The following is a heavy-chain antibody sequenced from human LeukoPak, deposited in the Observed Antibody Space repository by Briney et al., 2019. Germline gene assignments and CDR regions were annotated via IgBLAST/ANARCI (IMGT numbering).Heavy chain of an antibody. CDR1: GGSIRSSTYY. D-gene: IGHD3-10*01. CDR3: ARLGPQGYGSGSYYKYYYYYMDV. Sequence: PSETLSLTCTVSGGSIRSSTYYWGWIRQPPGKGLEWVGSIYYGGNTYYNPSLKSRLTISVDTSKNQFSLKLSSVTAADTAVYYCARLGPQGYGSGSYYKYYYYYMDVWGKGTTVTVSS. V-gene: IGHV4-39*07. J-gene: IGHJ6*03. CDR2: IYYGGNT.